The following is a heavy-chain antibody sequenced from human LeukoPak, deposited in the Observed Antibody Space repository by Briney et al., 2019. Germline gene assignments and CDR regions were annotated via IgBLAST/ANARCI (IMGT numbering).Heavy chain of an antibody. V-gene: IGHV4-34*01. CDR3: AREARITMIVVGQFDP. CDR1: GGSFSGYY. D-gene: IGHD3-22*01. CDR2: INHSGST. J-gene: IGHJ5*02. Sequence: SETLSLTCAVYGGSFSGYYWSWIRQPPGKGLEWIGEINHSGSTNYNPSLKSRVTISVDTSKNQFSLKLSSVTAADTAVYYCAREARITMIVVGQFDPWGQGTLVTVSS.